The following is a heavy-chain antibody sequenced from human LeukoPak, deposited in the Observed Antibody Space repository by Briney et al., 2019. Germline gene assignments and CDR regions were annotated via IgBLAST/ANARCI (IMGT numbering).Heavy chain of an antibody. CDR3: ALAWDIVVVPAATDAFDI. CDR2: ISAYYGNT. D-gene: IGHD2-2*01. Sequence: ASVKVSCKASGYTFTSYGISWVRQAPGQGLEWLGWISAYYGNTNYAQKLQGRVTMTTDTSTSTAYMELRSLRSDDTAVYYCALAWDIVVVPAATDAFDIWGQGTMVTVSS. V-gene: IGHV1-18*01. J-gene: IGHJ3*02. CDR1: GYTFTSYG.